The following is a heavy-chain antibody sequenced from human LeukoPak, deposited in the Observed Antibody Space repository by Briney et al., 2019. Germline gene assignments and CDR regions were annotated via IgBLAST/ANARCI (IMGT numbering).Heavy chain of an antibody. CDR2: ISGSGGST. CDR1: GFTFSSYA. V-gene: IGHV3-23*01. J-gene: IGHJ5*02. Sequence: AGGSLRLSCAASGFTFSSYAMSWVRQAPGKGLEWVSAISGSGGSTYYADSVKGRFTISRDNSKNTLYLQMNSLRAEDTAVYYCASRDSSGYHNWFDPWGQGTLVTVSS. D-gene: IGHD3-22*01. CDR3: ASRDSSGYHNWFDP.